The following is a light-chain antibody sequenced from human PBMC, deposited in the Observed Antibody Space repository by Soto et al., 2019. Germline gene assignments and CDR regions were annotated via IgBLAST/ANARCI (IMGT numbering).Light chain of an antibody. V-gene: IGLV2-8*01. CDR2: EVN. CDR3: SAYVGNNNLV. Sequence: QSALTQPPSASGSPGQSVTISCTGTSSDVGAYTYVSWYQQLPGKAPKLMIYEVNKRPSGVPDRFSGSKSGNTASLTVSGVQAEDEADYFCSAYVGNNNLVFGGGTKLTVL. J-gene: IGLJ2*01. CDR1: SSDVGAYTY.